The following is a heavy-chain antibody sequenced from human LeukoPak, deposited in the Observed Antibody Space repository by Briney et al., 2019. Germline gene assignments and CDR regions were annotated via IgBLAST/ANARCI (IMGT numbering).Heavy chain of an antibody. CDR2: IYTSGST. CDR3: ARDQVGGIRSGGDY. J-gene: IGHJ4*02. V-gene: IGHV4-61*02. CDR1: GGSISSGSYY. Sequence: SETLSLTCTVSGGSISSGSYYWSWIRQPAGKGLEWIGRIYTSGSTNYNPSLKSRVTISVDTSKNQFSLKLSSVTAADTAVYYCARDQVGGIRSGGDYWGQGTLVTVSS. D-gene: IGHD1-26*01.